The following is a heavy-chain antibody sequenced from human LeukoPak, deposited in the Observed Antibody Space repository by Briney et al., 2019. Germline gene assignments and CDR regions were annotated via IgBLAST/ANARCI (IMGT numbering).Heavy chain of an antibody. V-gene: IGHV3-30*04. D-gene: IGHD6-19*01. CDR1: GFTFSSYA. J-gene: IGHJ4*02. CDR3: AKDHLGRSGWYYQVKVRGPFDY. CDR2: ISYDGSNK. Sequence: GGSLRLSCAASGFTFSSYAMHWVRQAPGKGLEWAAVISYDGSNKYYADSVKGRFTISRDNSKNTLYLQMNSLRAEDTAVYYCAKDHLGRSGWYYQVKVRGPFDYWGQGTLVTVSS.